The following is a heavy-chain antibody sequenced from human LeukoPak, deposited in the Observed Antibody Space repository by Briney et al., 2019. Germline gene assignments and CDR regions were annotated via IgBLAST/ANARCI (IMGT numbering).Heavy chain of an antibody. CDR2: ISSSGSTI. CDR3: AKVRTYGSGSYPPYFDY. D-gene: IGHD3-10*01. V-gene: IGHV3-48*03. Sequence: GGSLRLSCAASGFTFSSYEMNWVRQAPGKGLEWVSYISSSGSTIYYADSVKGRFTISRDNAKNSLYLQMNSLRAEDTAVYYCAKVRTYGSGSYPPYFDYWGQGTLVTVSS. J-gene: IGHJ4*02. CDR1: GFTFSSYE.